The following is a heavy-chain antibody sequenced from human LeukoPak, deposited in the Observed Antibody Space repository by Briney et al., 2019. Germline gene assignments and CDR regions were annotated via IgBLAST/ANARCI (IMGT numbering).Heavy chain of an antibody. Sequence: GGSLRLSCAASGFTFSDYYMSWIRQAPGKGLEWVSYISSSGSTIYYADPVRGRFTISRDNAKNSLYLQMNSLRAEDTAVYYCARRRYNWNYVPHWGQGTLITVSS. D-gene: IGHD1-7*01. V-gene: IGHV3-11*04. CDR3: ARRRYNWNYVPH. J-gene: IGHJ4*02. CDR2: ISSSGSTI. CDR1: GFTFSDYY.